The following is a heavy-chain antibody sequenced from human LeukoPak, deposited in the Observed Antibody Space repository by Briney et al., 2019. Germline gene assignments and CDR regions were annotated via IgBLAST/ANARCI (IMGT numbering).Heavy chain of an antibody. J-gene: IGHJ4*02. D-gene: IGHD3-10*01. CDR2: IKQDGSEK. CDR3: AKDKAWFGELDPYYFDY. CDR1: GFIFSSYW. Sequence: GGSLRLSCAASGFIFSSYWMSWVRQAPGKGLEWVANIKQDGSEKYCVDSVKGRFTISRDNSKNTVYLQMNSLRAEDTAVYYCAKDKAWFGELDPYYFDYWGQGTLVTVSS. V-gene: IGHV3-7*01.